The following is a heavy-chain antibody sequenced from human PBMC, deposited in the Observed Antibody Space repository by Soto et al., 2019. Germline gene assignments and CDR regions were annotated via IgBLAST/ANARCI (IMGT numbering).Heavy chain of an antibody. CDR3: AKRRGGGGAFDY. D-gene: IGHD2-15*01. J-gene: IGHJ4*02. CDR1: GFTFSSYA. Sequence: LRLSCAASGFTFSSYAMGWVRQGPGKGLEWVAVVSIGGSTHYADSVRGRFTISRDNSKNTLSLQMNSLTAEDTAVYFCAKRRGGGGAFDYWGEGAIVTVSS. CDR2: VSIGGST. V-gene: IGHV3-23*01.